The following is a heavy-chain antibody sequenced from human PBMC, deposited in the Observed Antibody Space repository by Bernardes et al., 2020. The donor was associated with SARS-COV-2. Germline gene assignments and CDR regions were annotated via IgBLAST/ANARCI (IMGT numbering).Heavy chain of an antibody. CDR2: IYYSGST. CDR3: ARAGCSSTSCFTFDP. J-gene: IGHJ5*02. D-gene: IGHD2-2*01. V-gene: IGHV4-59*01. CDR1: GGSISSYY. Sequence: SETLSLTCTVSGGSISSYYWSWIRQPPGKGLEWIGYIYYSGSTNYNPSLKSRVTISVDTSKNQFSLKLSSVTAADTAVYYCARAGCSSTSCFTFDPWGQGTLVTVSS.